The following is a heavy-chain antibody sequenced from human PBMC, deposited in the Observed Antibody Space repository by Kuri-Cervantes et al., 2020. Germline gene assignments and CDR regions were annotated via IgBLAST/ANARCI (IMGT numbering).Heavy chain of an antibody. Sequence: GESLKISCAASGFTFSSYAMSWVRQAPGKGLEWVSAISGSGGSTYYADSVKGRFTISRDNSKNTLYLQMNSLRAEDTAVYYCAREVGATIDYWGQGTLVTVSS. D-gene: IGHD1-26*01. CDR1: GFTFSSYA. CDR3: AREVGATIDY. J-gene: IGHJ4*02. V-gene: IGHV3-23*01. CDR2: ISGSGGST.